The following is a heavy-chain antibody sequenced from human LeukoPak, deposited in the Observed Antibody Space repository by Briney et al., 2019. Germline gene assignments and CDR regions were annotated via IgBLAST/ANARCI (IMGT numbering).Heavy chain of an antibody. CDR3: ARRDEAAAGHDDAFDI. Sequence: GESLKISCKGSGYSFTSYWIGWVRQMPGKGLEWMGIIYPGDSDTRYSPSFQGQVTISADKSISTAYLQWSSLKASGTAMYYCARRDEAAAGHDDAFDIWGQGTMVTVSS. V-gene: IGHV5-51*01. CDR2: IYPGDSDT. CDR1: GYSFTSYW. J-gene: IGHJ3*02. D-gene: IGHD6-13*01.